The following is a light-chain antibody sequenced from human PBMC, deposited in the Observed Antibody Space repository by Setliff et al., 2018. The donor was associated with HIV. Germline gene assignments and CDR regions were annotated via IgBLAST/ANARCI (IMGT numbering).Light chain of an antibody. CDR3: SSYRTNSLAYV. Sequence: QSALAQPASVSGSPGQSITISCSGTNSDIGNYSYVSWYQQHSGKAPKLIIYDVGNRPSGVSNRFSGSKSGNTASLAISGLQAEDEGDYYCSSYRTNSLAYVFGTGTKVTVL. CDR2: DVG. J-gene: IGLJ1*01. CDR1: NSDIGNYSY. V-gene: IGLV2-14*03.